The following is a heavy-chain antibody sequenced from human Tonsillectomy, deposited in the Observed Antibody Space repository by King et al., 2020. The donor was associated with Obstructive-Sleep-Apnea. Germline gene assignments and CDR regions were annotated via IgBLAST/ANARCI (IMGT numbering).Heavy chain of an antibody. D-gene: IGHD2-2*01. V-gene: IGHV4-39*01. J-gene: IGHJ1*01. Sequence: QLQESGPGLVKPSETLSLTCTVSGCSISSSSYYWGWIRQPPGKGLEWIGTIYHTGTTYYNPSLKSRVTVSVDTPKNQFSLKLSSMTAADTAMYYCASPGYCTTTTCYAHFQHWGQGTLVTVSS. CDR1: GCSISSSSYY. CDR3: ASPGYCTTTTCYAHFQH. CDR2: IYHTGTT.